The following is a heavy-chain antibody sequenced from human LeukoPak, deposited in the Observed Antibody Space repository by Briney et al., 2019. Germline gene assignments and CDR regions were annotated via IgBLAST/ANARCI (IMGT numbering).Heavy chain of an antibody. J-gene: IGHJ4*02. CDR3: AKAAYCTSTSCHFSGYAQRPLDS. D-gene: IGHD2-2*01. Sequence: PGRSLRLSCAASGFTFNMYGMHWVRQAPGRGLEGVAGISNNGSTKDYADSVKGRFTISRDSSKKSMFLQMNSLRAEVTAVYYCAKAAYCTSTSCHFSGYAQRPLDSWGQGTLVTVSS. CDR1: GFTFNMYG. CDR2: ISNNGSTK. V-gene: IGHV3-30*18.